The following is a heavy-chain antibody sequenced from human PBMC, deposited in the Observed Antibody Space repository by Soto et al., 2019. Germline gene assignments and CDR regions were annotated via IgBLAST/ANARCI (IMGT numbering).Heavy chain of an antibody. D-gene: IGHD2-8*01. J-gene: IGHJ4*02. CDR2: INPSGGST. Sequence: ASVKVSCKASGYTFTSDYMHWVRQAPGQGLEWMGIINPSGGSTSYAQKFQGRVTMTRDTSTSTVYMELSSLRSEDTAVYYCARVGALGYCTNGVCHSNWYFDYWGQGTLVTVS. V-gene: IGHV1-46*01. CDR3: ARVGALGYCTNGVCHSNWYFDY. CDR1: GYTFTSDY.